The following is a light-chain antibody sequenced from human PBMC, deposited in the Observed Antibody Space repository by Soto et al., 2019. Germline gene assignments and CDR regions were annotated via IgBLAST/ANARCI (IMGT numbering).Light chain of an antibody. CDR2: GAS. J-gene: IGKJ1*01. CDR3: QKYCSSPRT. CDR1: QSVSSSY. V-gene: IGKV3-20*01. Sequence: EIVLTQSPGTLSLSPGERATLSCRASQSVSSSYLAWYQQKPGQAPRLLIYGASSRATGIPDRFSGSGSGTDFTLTISRLEPEDFAVYYCQKYCSSPRTFGQGTKVEIK.